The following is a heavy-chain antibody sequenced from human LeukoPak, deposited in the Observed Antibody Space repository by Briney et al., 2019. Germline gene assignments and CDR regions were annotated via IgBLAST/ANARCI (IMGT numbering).Heavy chain of an antibody. J-gene: IGHJ4*02. CDR1: GFTFTDYS. D-gene: IGHD1-1*01. CDR3: ARRLPTTCKTDYFDC. Sequence: GSLRLSRAASGFTFTDYSISWVRQAPGEGLKWVSAISPSADSTTYPDSVKGRFTISRDNSKNTLYLQINSLTAEDTAVYYCARRLPTTCKTDYFDCWGWGTVVSVSS. V-gene: IGHV3-23*01. CDR2: ISPSADST.